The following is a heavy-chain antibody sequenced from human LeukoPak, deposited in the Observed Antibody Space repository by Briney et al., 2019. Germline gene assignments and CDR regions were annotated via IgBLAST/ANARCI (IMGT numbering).Heavy chain of an antibody. D-gene: IGHD3-10*01. CDR1: GGSFSSSSHY. CDR3: AGARGLLFDY. J-gene: IGHJ4*02. Sequence: PSETLSLTCTVSGGSFSSSSHYWGWIRQPPGKGLQWIGSMYYSGDTYYSPSVKSRLSMAFDTSKNQFSLKLSSVTAADTAVYYCAGARGLLFDYWGQGTLVTVSS. V-gene: IGHV4-39*07. CDR2: MYYSGDT.